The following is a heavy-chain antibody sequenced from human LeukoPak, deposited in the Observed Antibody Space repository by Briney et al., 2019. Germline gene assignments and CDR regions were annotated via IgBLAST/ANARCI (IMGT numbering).Heavy chain of an antibody. CDR2: IWSDGSKK. CDR3: ARDSSMGLDL. D-gene: IGHD2-2*01. J-gene: IGHJ2*01. Sequence: GGSLRLSCAASSGFTFSTYGMHWVRQAPGKGLEGVAVIWSDGSKKYYGDSVEGRYTISRDNSKNMLYLQMNSLRAEDTAVYYCARDSSMGLDLWGRGTLVTVSS. CDR1: GFTFSTYG. V-gene: IGHV3-33*01.